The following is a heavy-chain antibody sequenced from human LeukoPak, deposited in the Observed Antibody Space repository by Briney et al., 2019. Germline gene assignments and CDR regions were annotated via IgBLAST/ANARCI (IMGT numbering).Heavy chain of an antibody. CDR3: ARGYRIVDLFCALL. CDR1: GFTFSSYG. J-gene: IGHJ3*01. Sequence: GGSLRLSCAASGFTFSSYGMHWVRQAPGKGLEWVAVILSDGSKEFYTDSVKGRFTISRDNSKNTLYLQMNSLRAEDAAVYYCARGYRIVDLFCALLWGQGTMVTVSS. D-gene: IGHD1-26*01. V-gene: IGHV3-33*08. CDR2: ILSDGSKE.